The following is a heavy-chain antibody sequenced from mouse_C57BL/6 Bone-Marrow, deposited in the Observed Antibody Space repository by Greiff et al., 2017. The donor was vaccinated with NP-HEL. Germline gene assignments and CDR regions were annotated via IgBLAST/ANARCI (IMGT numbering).Heavy chain of an antibody. V-gene: IGHV1-81*01. CDR2: IYPRSGNT. Sequence: VQLQESGAELARPGASVNLSCKASGYTFTSYGISWVKQRTGQGLEWIGEIYPRSGNTYYNEKFKGKATLTADKSSSTAYMELRILTSEDSAVYFCARRLGRGFAYWGQGTLVTVSA. CDR3: ARRLGRGFAY. J-gene: IGHJ3*01. D-gene: IGHD4-1*01. CDR1: GYTFTSYG.